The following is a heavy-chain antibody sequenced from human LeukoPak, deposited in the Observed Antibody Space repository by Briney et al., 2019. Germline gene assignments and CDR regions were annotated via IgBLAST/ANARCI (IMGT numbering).Heavy chain of an antibody. CDR2: IIASGGSP. CDR1: GFTFSSSA. Sequence: GGSLRLSCAAAGFTFSSSAMIWVPHVPGKGLEWVSVIIASGGSPNYAASVRGRFTISRDNSKNTLYVQMTSLRDEDTALYYCAKDQRCESPHYLDSWGQGTLVTVSS. D-gene: IGHD4/OR15-4a*01. J-gene: IGHJ4*02. V-gene: IGHV3-23*01. CDR3: AKDQRCESPHYLDS.